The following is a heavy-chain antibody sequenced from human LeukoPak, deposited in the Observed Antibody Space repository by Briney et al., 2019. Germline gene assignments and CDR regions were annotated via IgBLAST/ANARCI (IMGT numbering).Heavy chain of an antibody. V-gene: IGHV3-23*01. Sequence: GGTLRLSCAASGFTFSSHGMSWVRQAPGEGLEWVSTISGRASNTYYVDSVKGRFTISRDNSKNTLYLQLNSLRAEDTAVYYCAKVGAAAGEGPDYWGREPWSPSPQ. CDR2: ISGRASNT. CDR3: AKVGAAAGEGPDY. J-gene: IGHJ4*02. CDR1: GFTFSSHG. D-gene: IGHD6-13*01.